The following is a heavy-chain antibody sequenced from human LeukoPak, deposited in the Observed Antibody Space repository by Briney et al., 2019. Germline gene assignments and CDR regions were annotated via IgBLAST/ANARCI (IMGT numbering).Heavy chain of an antibody. D-gene: IGHD6-19*01. Sequence: SVKVSCKASGGTFISYAISWVRQAPGQGLEWMGGIIPIFGTANYAQKFQGRVTITADESTSTAYMELSSLRSEDTAVYYCARKGRSSGWYRGSYFDYWGQGTLVTVSS. J-gene: IGHJ4*02. CDR1: GGTFISYA. V-gene: IGHV1-69*13. CDR3: ARKGRSSGWYRGSYFDY. CDR2: IIPIFGTA.